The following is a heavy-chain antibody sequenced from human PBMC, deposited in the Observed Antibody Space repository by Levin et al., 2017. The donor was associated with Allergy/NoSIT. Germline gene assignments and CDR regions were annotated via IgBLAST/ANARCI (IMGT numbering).Heavy chain of an antibody. CDR3: ARYSAGSCYNCVD. D-gene: IGHD2-15*01. J-gene: IGHJ4*02. Sequence: HPGGSLRLSCAASGFTVSNNYMSWVRQAPGKGLEWVSSIYNAGSTYYADSVKGRFTISRDNSKNTLSLQMNSLRAEDTAVYYCARYSAGSCYNCVDWGQGTLVTVSS. V-gene: IGHV3-53*01. CDR2: IYNAGST. CDR1: GFTVSNNY.